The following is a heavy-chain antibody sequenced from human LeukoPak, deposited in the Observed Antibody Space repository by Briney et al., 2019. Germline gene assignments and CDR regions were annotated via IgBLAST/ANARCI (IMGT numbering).Heavy chain of an antibody. J-gene: IGHJ5*02. CDR1: GGSISSGGYS. CDR3: ARGFYDSSGYIWFDP. D-gene: IGHD3-22*01. CDR2: IYHSGST. Sequence: SETLSLTCAVSGGSISSGGYSWSWIRQPPGKGLEWIGYIYHSGSTYYNPSLKSRVTISVDRSKNQFSLKLSSVTAADTAVYYCARGFYDSSGYIWFDPWGQGTLVTVSS. V-gene: IGHV4-30-2*01.